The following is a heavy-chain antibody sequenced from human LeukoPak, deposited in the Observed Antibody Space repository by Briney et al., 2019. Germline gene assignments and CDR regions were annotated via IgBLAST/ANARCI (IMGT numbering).Heavy chain of an antibody. Sequence: GRSLRLSCAASGFTFSSYAMHWVRQAPGKGLEWVAVISYDGSNKYYADSVKGRFTISRDNSKNTLYLQMNSLRAEDTAVYYCAKWVHGGNYWGQGTLVTVSS. CDR2: ISYDGSNK. CDR3: AKWVHGGNY. J-gene: IGHJ4*02. CDR1: GFTFSSYA. D-gene: IGHD1-1*01. V-gene: IGHV3-30-3*02.